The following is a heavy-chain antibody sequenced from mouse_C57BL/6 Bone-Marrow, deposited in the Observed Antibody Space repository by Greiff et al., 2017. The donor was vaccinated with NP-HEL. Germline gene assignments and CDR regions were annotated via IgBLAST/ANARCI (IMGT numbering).Heavy chain of an antibody. Sequence: VQLQQPGAELVKPGASVKLSCKASGYTFTSYWMHWVKQRPGQGLEWIGMIPPNSGSTNYNEKFKSKATLTVDKSSSTAYMQLSSLTSEDSAVYYCAREAGYYYGSSYFDYWGQGTTLTVSS. J-gene: IGHJ2*01. CDR3: AREAGYYYGSSYFDY. V-gene: IGHV1-64*01. CDR1: GYTFTSYW. CDR2: IPPNSGST. D-gene: IGHD1-1*01.